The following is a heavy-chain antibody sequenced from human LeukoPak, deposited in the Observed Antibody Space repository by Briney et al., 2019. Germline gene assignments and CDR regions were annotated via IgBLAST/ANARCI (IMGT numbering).Heavy chain of an antibody. CDR3: AKPRDSIVGTTTPTRLATLDI. CDR2: ISTGGGST. Sequence: GGSLRLSCAASGFTFSSNAMSWVRQAPGKGVEGVSAISTGGGSTYYADSVKGRFTISRDNPNNTLYLQMNNLRAEDTAVYYCAKPRDSIVGTTTPTRLATLDIWGQGTMVTVSS. D-gene: IGHD1-26*01. J-gene: IGHJ3*02. V-gene: IGHV3-23*01. CDR1: GFTFSSNA.